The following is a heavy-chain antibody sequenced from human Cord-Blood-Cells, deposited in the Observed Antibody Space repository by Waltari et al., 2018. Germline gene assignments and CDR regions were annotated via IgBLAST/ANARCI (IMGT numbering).Heavy chain of an antibody. V-gene: IGHV3-33*01. CDR2: IWYDGSNK. CDR1: GFTFSSYG. D-gene: IGHD3-3*01. CDR3: ARDWSNYYYYYMDV. J-gene: IGHJ6*03. Sequence: QVQLVESGGGVVQPGRSLRLSCAASGFTFSSYGMHWVRQAPGKGLEWVAVIWYDGSNKYYADSVKGRFTISRDNSKNTLYLQMNSLRAEDTAVYYCARDWSNYYYYYMDVWGKGTTVTVSS.